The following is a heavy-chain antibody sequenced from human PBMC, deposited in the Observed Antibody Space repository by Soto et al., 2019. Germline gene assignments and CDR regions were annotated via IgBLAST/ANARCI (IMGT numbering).Heavy chain of an antibody. D-gene: IGHD4-17*01. CDR3: ARDYPYFTLTTTGGMDV. J-gene: IGHJ6*02. Sequence: QVQLQESGPGLVKPSETVSLTCAVSGGSINNFYWSWIRQPPGKGLEWLGYIYSSGDTNYSPSLKSRVTISVDRSKSQFSLKLSSVTAADTAVYYCARDYPYFTLTTTGGMDVWGQGTTVTVSS. CDR2: IYSSGDT. CDR1: GGSINNFY. V-gene: IGHV4-59*01.